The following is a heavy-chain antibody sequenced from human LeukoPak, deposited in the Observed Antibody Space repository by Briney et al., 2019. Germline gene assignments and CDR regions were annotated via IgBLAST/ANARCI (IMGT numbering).Heavy chain of an antibody. Sequence: ASVKVSCKASGGTFSSYAISWVRQAPGQGLEWMGWINTNTGNPTYAQGFTGRFVFSLDTSVSTAYLQISSLKAEDTAAVYYCARGPTVRRFGATIGLFDYWGQGTLVTVSS. V-gene: IGHV7-4-1*02. CDR2: INTNTGNP. J-gene: IGHJ4*02. CDR3: ARGPTVRRFGATIGLFDY. CDR1: GGTFSSYA. D-gene: IGHD3-10*01.